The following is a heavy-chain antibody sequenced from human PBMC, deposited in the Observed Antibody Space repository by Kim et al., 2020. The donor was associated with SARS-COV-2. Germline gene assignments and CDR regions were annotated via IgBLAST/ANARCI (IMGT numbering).Heavy chain of an antibody. J-gene: IGHJ4*02. Sequence: TSYAQKFQGRVTMTRDTSTSTVYMELSSLRSEDTAVYYCARGTVVRSFDYWGQGTLVTVSS. CDR2: T. CDR3: ARGTVVRSFDY. D-gene: IGHD2-15*01. V-gene: IGHV1-46*01.